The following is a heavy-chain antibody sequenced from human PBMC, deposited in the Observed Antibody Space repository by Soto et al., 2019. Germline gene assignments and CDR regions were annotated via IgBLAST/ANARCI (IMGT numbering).Heavy chain of an antibody. CDR1: GESISSSSYY. D-gene: IGHD2-21*02. Sequence: SETLSLTCIVSGESISSSSYYWGWIRQPPGKGLEWIGSIYYSGRTYYNPSFKSLVTISIDTSKNQFSLKLSSVTATDTAVYYCARQRTTVVTQAYFDHWGQGALVTVSS. V-gene: IGHV4-39*01. CDR3: ARQRTTVVTQAYFDH. J-gene: IGHJ4*02. CDR2: IYYSGRT.